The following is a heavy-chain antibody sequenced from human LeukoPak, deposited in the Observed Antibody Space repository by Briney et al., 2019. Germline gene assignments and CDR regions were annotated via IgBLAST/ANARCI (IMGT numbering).Heavy chain of an antibody. J-gene: IGHJ3*02. V-gene: IGHV1-58*02. CDR3: AAGTPNIVAHDAFDI. CDR2: IVVGSGNT. Sequence: SVKVSCKASGFTFTSSSMQWVRQARGQRLEWIGWIVVGSGNTNYAQKFQERVTITRDMSTSTAYMELSSLRSEDTAVYYCAAGTPNIVAHDAFDIWGQGTMVTVSS. D-gene: IGHD5-12*01. CDR1: GFTFTSSS.